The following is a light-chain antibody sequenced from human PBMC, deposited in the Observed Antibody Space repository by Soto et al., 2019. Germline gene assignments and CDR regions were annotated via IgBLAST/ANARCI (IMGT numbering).Light chain of an antibody. V-gene: IGLV2-14*01. CDR2: EVS. CDR3: SSYTSSSTLYV. CDR1: SSDVGGYNY. Sequence: QSFLTQPASVSGSPGQSITISCTGTSSDVGGYNYVSWYRQHPGKAPKLMIYEVSNRPSGFSNRFSGSKSGNTASLTISGLRAEDEADYYCSSYTSSSTLYVSGTGTKVTVL. J-gene: IGLJ1*01.